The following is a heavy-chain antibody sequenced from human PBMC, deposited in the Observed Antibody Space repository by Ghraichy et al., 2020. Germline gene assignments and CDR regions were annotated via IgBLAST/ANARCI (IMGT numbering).Heavy chain of an antibody. V-gene: IGHV4-34*01. D-gene: IGHD5-18*01. Sequence: ESLNISCAVYGGSFSGYYWSWIRQPPGKGLEWIGEINHSGSTNYNPSLKSRVTISVDTSKNQFSLKLSSVTAADTAVYYCASATSRGSYGYEGDYWGQGTLVTVSS. CDR1: GGSFSGYY. J-gene: IGHJ4*02. CDR2: INHSGST. CDR3: ASATSRGSYGYEGDY.